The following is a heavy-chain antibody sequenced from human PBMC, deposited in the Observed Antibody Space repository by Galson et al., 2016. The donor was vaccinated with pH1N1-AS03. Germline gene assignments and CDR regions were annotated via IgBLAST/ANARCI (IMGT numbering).Heavy chain of an antibody. CDR3: ARLTLSSGWPCDY. CDR1: GYSFTNYW. D-gene: IGHD6-19*01. J-gene: IGHJ4*01. V-gene: IGHV5-51*01. Sequence: QSGAEVKKPGESLKISCQGSGYSFTNYWIGWVRQMHGKGLEWMGIIYLDDSDTRYSPSFQGQVTISADKSISTAYLQWSSLKASDTAMYYCARLTLSSGWPCDYWGQGTLVTVSS. CDR2: IYLDDSDT.